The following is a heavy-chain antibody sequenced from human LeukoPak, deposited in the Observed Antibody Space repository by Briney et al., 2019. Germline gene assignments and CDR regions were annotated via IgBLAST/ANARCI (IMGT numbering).Heavy chain of an antibody. J-gene: IGHJ4*02. CDR2: ISWNSGSI. CDR3: ARDLYGGYGDY. D-gene: IGHD5-12*01. Sequence: HPGRSLRLSCAASGFTFDDYAMHWVRQAPGKGLEWVSGISWNSGSIGYADSVKGRFTISRDNAKNSLYLQMNSLRAEDTAVYYCARDLYGGYGDYWGQGTLVTVSS. CDR1: GFTFDDYA. V-gene: IGHV3-9*01.